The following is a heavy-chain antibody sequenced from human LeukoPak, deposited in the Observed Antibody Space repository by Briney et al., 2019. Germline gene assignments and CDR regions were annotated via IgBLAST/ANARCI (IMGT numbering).Heavy chain of an antibody. J-gene: IGHJ6*03. CDR3: ARDRVAATYYYYMDV. V-gene: IGHV1-2*02. D-gene: IGHD6-19*01. CDR2: INPNSGGT. CDR1: GYTFTNYA. Sequence: ASVKVSCKASGYTFTNYAMNWVRQAPGQGLEWMGWINPNSGGTNYAQKFQGRVTMTRDTSISTAYMELSRLRSDDTAVYYCARDRVAATYYYYMDVWGKGTTVTVSS.